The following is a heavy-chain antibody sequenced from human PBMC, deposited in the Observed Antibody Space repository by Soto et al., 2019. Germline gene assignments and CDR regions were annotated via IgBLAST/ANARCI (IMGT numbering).Heavy chain of an antibody. Sequence: SVKVSCKASGGTFSSYTISWVRQAPGQGLEWIGRIIPILGIANYAQKFQGRVTITADKSTSTAYMELSSLRSEDTAVYYCARDPLGVAIVPAANSYYGMDVWGQGTTVTVSS. D-gene: IGHD2-2*01. J-gene: IGHJ6*02. CDR1: GGTFSSYT. V-gene: IGHV1-69*04. CDR3: ARDPLGVAIVPAANSYYGMDV. CDR2: IIPILGIA.